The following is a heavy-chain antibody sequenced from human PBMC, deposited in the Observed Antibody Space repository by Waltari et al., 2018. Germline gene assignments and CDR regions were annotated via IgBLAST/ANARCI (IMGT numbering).Heavy chain of an antibody. V-gene: IGHV4-59*01. Sequence: QVQLQESGPGLVKPSETLSLTCTVSGGSISSYYWSWIRQPPGKGLEWIGYIYYSGSTNYNPSLKSRVTISVDTSKNQFSLKLSSVTAADTAVYYFARMYSDDAFDIWGQGTMVTVSS. CDR1: GGSISSYY. J-gene: IGHJ3*02. CDR3: ARMYSDDAFDI. CDR2: IYYSGST. D-gene: IGHD2-15*01.